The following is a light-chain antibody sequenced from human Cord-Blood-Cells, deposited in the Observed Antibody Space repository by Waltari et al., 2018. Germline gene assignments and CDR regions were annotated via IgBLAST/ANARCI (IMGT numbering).Light chain of an antibody. CDR2: GAS. V-gene: IGKV4-1*01. J-gene: IGKJ3*01. Sequence: DIVMTQSPDSLAVSLGERATINCKSSQSVLYSSNNKNYLAWYQQKPGQPPKLLIFGASTRESVVPDRFSGSGSSTDFTLTISSLQAEDVAVYYGQQYYSTPFTFGPGTKVDIK. CDR1: QSVLYSSNNKNY. CDR3: QQYYSTPFT.